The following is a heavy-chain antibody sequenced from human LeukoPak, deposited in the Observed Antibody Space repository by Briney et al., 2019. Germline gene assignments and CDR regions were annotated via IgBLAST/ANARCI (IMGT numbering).Heavy chain of an antibody. CDR3: TRGAAMSTDY. Sequence: GGSLRLSCVASGFTFSSYWMHWIRQAPGKGLVWVSRINSDGSSTTYADSMKGRFTISRDTAKNTLYLQMNSLRAEDTAVYYCTRGAAMSTDYWGQGTLVTVSS. CDR1: GFTFSSYW. D-gene: IGHD5-18*01. V-gene: IGHV3-74*01. J-gene: IGHJ4*02. CDR2: INSDGSST.